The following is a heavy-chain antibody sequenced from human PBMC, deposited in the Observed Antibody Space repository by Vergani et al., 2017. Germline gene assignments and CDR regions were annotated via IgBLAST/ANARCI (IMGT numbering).Heavy chain of an antibody. D-gene: IGHD2-2*01. CDR2: INPNSCGT. J-gene: IGHJ4*02. V-gene: IGHV1-2*02. CDR3: ARVGTSSNRDYFDY. CDR1: GYTFTDYF. Sequence: QVQLVQSGAEVKKPGASVKVSCKASGYTFTDYFMHWVRQAPGKGLEWMGWINPNSCGTNYAQKFQGRVTMTRDTSISTAYMELSNLRSDDTAVYYCARVGTSSNRDYFDYWGQGTLVTVSS.